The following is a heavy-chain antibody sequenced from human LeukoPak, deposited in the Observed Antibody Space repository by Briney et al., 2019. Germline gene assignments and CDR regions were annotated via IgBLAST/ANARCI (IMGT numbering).Heavy chain of an antibody. CDR2: ISYDGSNK. Sequence: GGSLRLSCAASGFTFSSYAMHWVRQAPGKGLEWVAVISYDGSNKYYADSVKGRFTISRDNSKNTLYLQMNSLRAEDTAVYYCAKHPGVYYYYGMDVWGQGTTVTVSS. D-gene: IGHD3-10*01. CDR1: GFTFSSYA. V-gene: IGHV3-30-3*02. CDR3: AKHPGVYYYYGMDV. J-gene: IGHJ6*02.